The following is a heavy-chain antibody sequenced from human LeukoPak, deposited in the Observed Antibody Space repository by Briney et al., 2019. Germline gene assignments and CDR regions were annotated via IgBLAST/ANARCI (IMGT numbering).Heavy chain of an antibody. CDR3: ARPAVDCSCGSCYSSRPPFFDY. V-gene: IGHV5-51*01. J-gene: IGHJ4*02. D-gene: IGHD2-15*01. CDR1: GYSFTSYW. CDR2: IYPGDSDT. Sequence: GESLKISCKGSGYSFTSYWIGWVRQMPGKGLEWMGIIYPGDSDTRYSPSFQGQVTISADKSISTAYLQWSSLKASYTAMYYCARPAVDCSCGSCYSSRPPFFDYWGPGNLVPLSS.